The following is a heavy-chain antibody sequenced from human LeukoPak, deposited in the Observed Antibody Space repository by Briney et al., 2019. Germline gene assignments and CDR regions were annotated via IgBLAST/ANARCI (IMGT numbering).Heavy chain of an antibody. V-gene: IGHV3-30*02. J-gene: IGHJ4*02. Sequence: GGSLRLSCAASGFTFSSYGMHWVRQAPGKGLEWVAFIRYDGSNKYYADSVKGRFTISRDNSKNTLYLQMNSLRAEDTAVYYCAKDTTPPTGGWQYWGQGTLVTVSS. CDR3: AKDTTPPTGGWQY. CDR1: GFTFSSYG. D-gene: IGHD6-19*01. CDR2: IRYDGSNK.